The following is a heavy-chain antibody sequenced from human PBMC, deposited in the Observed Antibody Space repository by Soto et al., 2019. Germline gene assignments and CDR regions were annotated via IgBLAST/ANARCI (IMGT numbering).Heavy chain of an antibody. CDR2: ISGSGGST. CDR3: AIDPGANWNHWDDAFDI. J-gene: IGHJ3*02. Sequence: EVQLLESGGGLVQPGGSLRLSCAASGFTFSSYAMSWVRQAPGKGLEWVSAISGSGGSTYYADSVKGRFTISRDNSKNTLYLQMNSLRAEDTAVYYCAIDPGANWNHWDDAFDIWGQGTMVTVSS. D-gene: IGHD1-1*01. CDR1: GFTFSSYA. V-gene: IGHV3-23*01.